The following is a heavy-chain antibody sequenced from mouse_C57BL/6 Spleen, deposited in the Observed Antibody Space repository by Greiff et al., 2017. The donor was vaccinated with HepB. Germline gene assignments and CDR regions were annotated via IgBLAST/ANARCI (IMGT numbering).Heavy chain of an antibody. CDR1: GYAFSSSW. CDR3: AEEEKRDWFAY. V-gene: IGHV1-82*01. CDR2: MYPGDGDT. J-gene: IGHJ3*01. Sequence: QVQLQQSGPELVKPGASVKISCKASGYAFSSSWMNWVKPRPGKGLEWIGRMYPGDGDTNYNGKFKGKATLTADKSSSTAYMQLSSLTSEDSAVYCCAEEEKRDWFAYWGQGTLVTVSA.